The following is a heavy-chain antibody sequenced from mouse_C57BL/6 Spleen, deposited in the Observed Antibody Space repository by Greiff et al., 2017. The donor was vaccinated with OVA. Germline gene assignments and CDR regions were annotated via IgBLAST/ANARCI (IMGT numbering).Heavy chain of an antibody. V-gene: IGHV5-9-1*02. CDR2: ISSGGDYI. Sequence: DVHLVESGEGLVKPGGSLKLSCAASGFTFSSYAMSWVRQTPEKRLEWVAYISSGGDYIYYADTVKGRFTISRDNARNTLYLQMSSLKSEDTAMYYCTRVYYGNYEEGNYYAMDYWGQGTSVTVSS. CDR3: TRVYYGNYEEGNYYAMDY. J-gene: IGHJ4*01. D-gene: IGHD2-1*01. CDR1: GFTFSSYA.